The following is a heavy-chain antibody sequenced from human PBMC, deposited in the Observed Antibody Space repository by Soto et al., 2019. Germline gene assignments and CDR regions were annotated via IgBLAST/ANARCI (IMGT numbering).Heavy chain of an antibody. CDR1: GFILSDCA. CDR3: ARDLSWGSNWYYYMDV. V-gene: IGHV3-48*01. Sequence: EVQLVESGGGLVQPGGSLRLSCATSGFILSDCAMNWVRQAPGKGLEWVSYISSSSSVIDYADSVKGRFTVARDNARNSLYLQMSSLRAEDTAVYYCARDLSWGSNWYYYMDVWGKGTPVTVSS. J-gene: IGHJ6*03. CDR2: ISSSSSVI. D-gene: IGHD7-27*01.